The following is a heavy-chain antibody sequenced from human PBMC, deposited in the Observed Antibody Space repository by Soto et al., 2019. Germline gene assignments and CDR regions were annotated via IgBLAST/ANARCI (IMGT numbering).Heavy chain of an antibody. J-gene: IGHJ3*02. CDR1: GFSLSNHGVG. CDR3: EHKSEYHSQTTFYI. V-gene: IGHV2-5*02. Sequence: QITLKESGPTLVKPTQTLTLTCTFSGFSLSNHGVGVGWIRQPPGKALEWLGTIYWDDDKRYSSSFSGSLTITNDSSKIQVVLTMTNMNPVDTATYYCEHKSEYHSQTTFYIWELGTMVSVFS. D-gene: IGHD2-2*01. CDR2: IYWDDDK.